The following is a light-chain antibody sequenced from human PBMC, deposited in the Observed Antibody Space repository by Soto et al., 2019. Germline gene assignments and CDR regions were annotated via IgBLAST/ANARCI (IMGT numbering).Light chain of an antibody. CDR2: GAS. V-gene: IGKV3-20*01. CDR3: QQCSSSPRT. CDR1: QSVSSSY. J-gene: IGKJ1*01. Sequence: EIVLTQSPGTLSLYPGERATLYCRASQSVSSSYLAWYQQKPGQAPRLLIYGASSRATGIPDRFSGSGSGTDFTLTISRLEPEDFAVYYCQQCSSSPRTFGQGTKVDIK.